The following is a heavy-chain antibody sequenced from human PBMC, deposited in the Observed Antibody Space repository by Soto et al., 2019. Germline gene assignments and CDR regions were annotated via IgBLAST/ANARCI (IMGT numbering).Heavy chain of an antibody. CDR1: GGSVSSGSYY. CDR3: ARGIEGWYQGRYYYGMDV. D-gene: IGHD6-19*01. Sequence: QVQLQESGPGLVKPSETLSLTCTVSGGSVSSGSYYWSWIRQPPGKGLEWIGYIYYSGSTNYNPSLTSRVTISVDTSKNQFCLKLSSVTAADTAVYYCARGIEGWYQGRYYYGMDVWGQGTTVTVSS. CDR2: IYYSGST. J-gene: IGHJ6*02. V-gene: IGHV4-61*01.